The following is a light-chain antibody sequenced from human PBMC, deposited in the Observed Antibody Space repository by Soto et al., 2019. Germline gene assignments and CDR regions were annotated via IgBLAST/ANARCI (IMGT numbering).Light chain of an antibody. Sequence: DTQMTQSPSSLSASVGDRVTITCRASQSISNYLNWYQQRPGKAPKLLIFAASALQSGVPSRFSASGTGTDFTLTISSLQPEDFATYFCQQNYGTPYTFGQGTKLEIK. CDR1: QSISNY. CDR2: AAS. CDR3: QQNYGTPYT. V-gene: IGKV1-39*01. J-gene: IGKJ2*01.